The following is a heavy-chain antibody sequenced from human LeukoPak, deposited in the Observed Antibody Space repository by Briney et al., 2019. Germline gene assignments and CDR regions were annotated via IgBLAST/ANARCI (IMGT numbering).Heavy chain of an antibody. D-gene: IGHD1-26*01. CDR2: IYYSGST. Sequence: SETLSLICTVSGGSISSYYWSWIRQPPGKGLEWIGYIYYSGSTNYNPSLKSRVTISVDTSKNQFSLKLSSVTAADTAVYYCARDRGSSTFDYWGQGTLVTVSS. CDR3: ARDRGSSTFDY. J-gene: IGHJ4*02. CDR1: GGSISSYY. V-gene: IGHV4-59*01.